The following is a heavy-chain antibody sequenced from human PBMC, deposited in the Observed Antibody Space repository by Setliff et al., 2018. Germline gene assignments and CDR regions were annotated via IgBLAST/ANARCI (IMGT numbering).Heavy chain of an antibody. Sequence: PGESLKISCVASGYTFSSYAIHWVRQAPGKGLEWVALISWDGTKTSYADSVRGRFTISRDGSKRTLYLDMSSLRSEDTAVYYCAKVLDTTGYYYFDFWGQGTLVTVSS. CDR2: ISWDGTKT. V-gene: IGHV3-30*18. CDR1: GYTFSSYA. CDR3: AKVLDTTGYYYFDF. D-gene: IGHD3-22*01. J-gene: IGHJ4*02.